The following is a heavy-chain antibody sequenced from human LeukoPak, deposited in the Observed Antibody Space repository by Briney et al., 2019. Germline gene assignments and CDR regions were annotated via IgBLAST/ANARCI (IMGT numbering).Heavy chain of an antibody. CDR3: AKHCRTTGTTLAFFDY. CDR2: ISGSGGST. Sequence: PGGSLRLSCAASGFTFSSYAMSWVRQAPGKGLEWVSAISGSGGSTYYADSVKGRFTISRDNSKNTLYLQMNSLRAEDTAVYYCAKHCRTTGTTLAFFDYWGQGTLVTVSS. D-gene: IGHD1-1*01. CDR1: GFTFSSYA. J-gene: IGHJ4*02. V-gene: IGHV3-23*01.